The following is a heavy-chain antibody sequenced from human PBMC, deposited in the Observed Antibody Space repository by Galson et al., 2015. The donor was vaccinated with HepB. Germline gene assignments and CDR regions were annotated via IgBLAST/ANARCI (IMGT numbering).Heavy chain of an antibody. CDR1: GGTFSSYA. J-gene: IGHJ5*02. CDR2: IYPGDSDT. Sequence: KVSCKASGGTFSSYAIGWVRQMPGKGLEWMGIIYPGDSDTRYSPSFQGQVTISADKSISTAYLQWSSLKASDTAMYYCARQRTAAAGFDPWGQGTLVTVSS. D-gene: IGHD6-13*01. CDR3: ARQRTAAAGFDP. V-gene: IGHV5-51*01.